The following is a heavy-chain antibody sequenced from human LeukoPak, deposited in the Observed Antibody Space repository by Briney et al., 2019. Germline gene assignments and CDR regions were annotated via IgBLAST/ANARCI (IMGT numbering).Heavy chain of an antibody. CDR2: IYHSGST. CDR3: ARLTFGGVIDY. J-gene: IGHJ4*02. CDR1: GGSIRSGGYS. D-gene: IGHD3-16*02. Sequence: PSETLSLTCAVSGGSIRSGGYSWSWIRQPPGKGLEWIGYIYHSGSTYYNPSLKSRVTISVDRSKNQFSLKLSSVTAADTAVYYCARLTFGGVIDYWGQGTLVTVSS. V-gene: IGHV4-30-2*01.